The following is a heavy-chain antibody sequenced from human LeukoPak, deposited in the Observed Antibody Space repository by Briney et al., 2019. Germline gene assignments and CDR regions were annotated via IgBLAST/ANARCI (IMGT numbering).Heavy chain of an antibody. CDR3: ARAGDTSGYANY. J-gene: IGHJ4*02. CDR2: INHSGRT. D-gene: IGHD5-12*01. Sequence: SETLSLTCAVYGGSFSGYYWSWIRQPPGKGLEWIGEINHSGRTNYNPSLKSRVTISVDTSKNQFSLKLSSVTAADTAVYYCARAGDTSGYANYWGQGTLVTVSS. CDR1: GGSFSGYY. V-gene: IGHV4-34*01.